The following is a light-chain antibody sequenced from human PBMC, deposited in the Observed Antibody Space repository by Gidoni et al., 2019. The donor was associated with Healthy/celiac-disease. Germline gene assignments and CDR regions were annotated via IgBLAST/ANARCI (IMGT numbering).Light chain of an antibody. CDR3: QQYNNRRT. Sequence: EIVMMQSPATLSVSPGERATLSCRASQSVSSNLAWYQQKPGQAPRLLIYGASTRATGIPARFSGSGSGTEFTLTISSLQSEDFAVYYCQQYNNRRTFXQXTKVEIK. CDR1: QSVSSN. J-gene: IGKJ1*01. CDR2: GAS. V-gene: IGKV3D-15*01.